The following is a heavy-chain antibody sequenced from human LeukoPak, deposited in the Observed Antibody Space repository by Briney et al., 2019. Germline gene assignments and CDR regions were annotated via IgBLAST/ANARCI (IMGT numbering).Heavy chain of an antibody. CDR1: GFTFSNYG. V-gene: IGHV3-64*01. CDR3: AGRRHYNGGFDY. J-gene: IGHJ4*02. CDR2: ISGNGGST. Sequence: GGSLRLSCAVSGFTFSNYGMHWVRQAPGKGLEYVSGISGNGGSTNYANSVKGRFTISRDNSKNTLYLQMGSLRPEDMAVYYCAGRRHYNGGFDYWGQGTLVTVSS. D-gene: IGHD5-24*01.